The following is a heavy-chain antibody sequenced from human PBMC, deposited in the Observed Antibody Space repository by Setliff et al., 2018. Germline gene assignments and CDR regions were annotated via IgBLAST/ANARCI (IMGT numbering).Heavy chain of an antibody. V-gene: IGHV1-69*10. Sequence: SVKVSCKASGGTFSSYAISWVRQAPGQGLEWMGGIIPILGIANYAQKFQGRVTITADESTSTAYMELSSLGSEDTAVYYCARDGGIAAAGTWPFNYWGQGTLVTVSS. CDR3: ARDGGIAAAGTWPFNY. CDR2: IIPILGIA. CDR1: GGTFSSYA. J-gene: IGHJ4*02. D-gene: IGHD6-13*01.